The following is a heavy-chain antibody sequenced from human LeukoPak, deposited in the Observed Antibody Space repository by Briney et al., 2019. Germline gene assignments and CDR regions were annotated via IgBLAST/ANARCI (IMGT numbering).Heavy chain of an antibody. CDR2: IIPIFGTA. CDR3: ARDRRLYVFDQLPENNWFDP. Sequence: GASVKVSCKASGGTFSSYAISWVRQAHGQGLEWMGGIIPIFGTANYAQTFQGRVTITADESTSTAYMELSSLRSEDAAVYYCARDRRLYVFDQLPENNWFDPWGQGTLVTVSS. D-gene: IGHD2-2*01. CDR1: GGTFSSYA. V-gene: IGHV1-69*13. J-gene: IGHJ5*02.